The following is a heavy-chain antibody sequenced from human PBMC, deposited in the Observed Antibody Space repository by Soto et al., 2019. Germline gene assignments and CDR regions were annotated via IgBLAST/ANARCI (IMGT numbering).Heavy chain of an antibody. J-gene: IGHJ4*02. V-gene: IGHV4-39*07. CDR1: VGSVSSSSYY. CDR2: IYYSGST. CDR3: ARAKTANKVITAMAPWYFDY. Sequence: PSETLSLTCIVSVGSVSSSSYYWGWIRQPPGKGLEWIGSIYYSGSTYYNPSLKSRVTISVDTSKNQFSLKLSSVTAADTAVYYCARAKTANKVITAMAPWYFDYWGQGTLVTVSS. D-gene: IGHD5-18*01.